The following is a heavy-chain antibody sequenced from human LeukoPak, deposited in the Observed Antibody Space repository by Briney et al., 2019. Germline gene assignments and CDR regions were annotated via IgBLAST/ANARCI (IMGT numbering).Heavy chain of an antibody. Sequence: ASVKVSCKASGYTFPSYFMHWVRQAPGQGLEWMGIINPTGGSTTYAQKFQGRVTMTRDTSTSTVYMELSSLRSDDTAVYYCATSLRGSGYYSYYYYYGMDVWGQGTTVTVSS. D-gene: IGHD3-22*01. CDR3: ATSLRGSGYYSYYYYYGMDV. CDR2: INPTGGST. CDR1: GYTFPSYF. J-gene: IGHJ6*02. V-gene: IGHV1-46*01.